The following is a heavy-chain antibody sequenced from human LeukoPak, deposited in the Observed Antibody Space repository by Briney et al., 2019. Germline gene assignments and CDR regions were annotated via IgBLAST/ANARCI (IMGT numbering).Heavy chain of an antibody. CDR3: AREERYNWSDVWFDP. D-gene: IGHD1-1*01. CDR2: IKQDGSEK. Sequence: GGSLRLSCAASGFTFSSYWMSWVRQAPGKGLEWVANIKQDGSEKYYVDSVKGRFTISRDNAKNSLYLQMNSLRAEDTAVYYCAREERYNWSDVWFDPWGQGTLVTVSS. J-gene: IGHJ5*02. V-gene: IGHV3-7*01. CDR1: GFTFSSYW.